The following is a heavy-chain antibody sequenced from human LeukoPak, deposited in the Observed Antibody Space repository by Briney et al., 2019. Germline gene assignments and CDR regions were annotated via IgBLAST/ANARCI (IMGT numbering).Heavy chain of an antibody. J-gene: IGHJ4*02. CDR3: ASQGGGYGTFDY. Sequence: PGGSLRLSCAASGFTVSGNYMTWVRQAPGKGLEWVSNLYSGGSTHYADSVKGRITISRPSSNNTLYLQMKSLRSEDTAVYYCASQGGGYGTFDYWGQGTLVTVSS. V-gene: IGHV3-53*04. D-gene: IGHD6-13*01. CDR1: GFTVSGNY. CDR2: LYSGGST.